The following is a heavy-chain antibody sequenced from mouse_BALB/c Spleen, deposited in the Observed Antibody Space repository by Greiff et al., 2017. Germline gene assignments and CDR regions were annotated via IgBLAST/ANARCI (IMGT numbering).Heavy chain of an antibody. CDR1: GYSITSGYY. CDR2: ISYDGSN. J-gene: IGHJ2*01. Sequence: ESGPGLVKPSQSLSLTCSVTGYSITSGYYWNWIRQFPGNKLEWMGYISYDGSNNYNPSLKNRISITRDTSKNQFFLKLNSVTTEDTTTYYCAREDGYDGAYYLDYWGQGTTRTVSS. CDR3: AREDGYDGAYYLDY. D-gene: IGHD2-2*01. V-gene: IGHV3-6*02.